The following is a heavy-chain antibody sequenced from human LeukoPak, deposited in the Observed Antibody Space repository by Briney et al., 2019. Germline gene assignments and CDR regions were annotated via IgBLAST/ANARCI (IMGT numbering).Heavy chain of an antibody. D-gene: IGHD6-13*01. CDR1: GFTFSSYS. J-gene: IGHJ3*02. CDR2: ISYDGSNK. V-gene: IGHV3-30*18. Sequence: GGSLRLSCAASGFTFSSYSMNWVRQAPGKGLEWVAVISYDGSNKYYADSVKGRFTISRDNSKNTLYLQMNSLRAEDTAVYYCAKKSGYSSYHDAFDIWGQGTMVTVSS. CDR3: AKKSGYSSYHDAFDI.